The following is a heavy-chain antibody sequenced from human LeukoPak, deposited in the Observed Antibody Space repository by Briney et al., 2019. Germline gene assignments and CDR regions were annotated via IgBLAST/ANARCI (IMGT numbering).Heavy chain of an antibody. CDR3: ARSGYYDYVWGSYRYPFDY. V-gene: IGHV3-30-3*01. CDR2: ISYDGSNK. J-gene: IGHJ4*02. Sequence: GGSLRLSCAASGFTFSSYAMHWVRQAPGKGLEWVGVISYDGSNKYYADSVKGRFTISRDNFKNTLYLQMNSLRAEDTAVYYCARSGYYDYVWGSYRYPFDYWGQGTLVTVSS. D-gene: IGHD3-16*02. CDR1: GFTFSSYA.